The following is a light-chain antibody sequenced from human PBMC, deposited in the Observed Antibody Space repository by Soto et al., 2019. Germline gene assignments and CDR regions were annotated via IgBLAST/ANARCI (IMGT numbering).Light chain of an antibody. Sequence: DIQMTQSPSTLSASVGDTVTITCRASQTISGWLAWYQHKPGKAPNLLIYEVSTLHSGVPSRFSGSGSGTEFTLTISSLRPDDFATYYCQHYSGDRATFGQGTKVDIK. CDR2: EVS. J-gene: IGKJ1*01. CDR1: QTISGW. CDR3: QHYSGDRAT. V-gene: IGKV1-5*03.